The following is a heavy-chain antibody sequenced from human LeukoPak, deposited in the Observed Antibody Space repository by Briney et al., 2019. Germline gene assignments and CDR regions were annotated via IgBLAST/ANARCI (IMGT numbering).Heavy chain of an antibody. CDR1: GYTFTGYY. D-gene: IGHD3-10*01. J-gene: IGHJ3*02. CDR3: ARVMLWFGESSNDAFDI. V-gene: IGHV1-2*02. Sequence: ASVKVSCKASGYTFTGYYMHWVRQAPEQGLEWMGWINPNSGGTNYAQKFQGRVTMTRDTSISTAYMELSRLRSDDTAVYYCARVMLWFGESSNDAFDIWGQGTMVTVSS. CDR2: INPNSGGT.